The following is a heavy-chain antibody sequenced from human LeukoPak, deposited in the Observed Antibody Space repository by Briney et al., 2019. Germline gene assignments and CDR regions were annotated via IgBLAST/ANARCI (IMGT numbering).Heavy chain of an antibody. J-gene: IGHJ4*02. CDR1: GFTFSSYA. V-gene: IGHV3-21*01. CDR2: ISSSSSYI. Sequence: PGGSLRLSCAASGFTFSSYAMHWVRQAPSKGLEWVSSISSSSSYIYYADSVKGRFTISRDNAKNSLYLQMNSLRAEDTAVYYCARDEFWSGHYYFDYWGQGTLVTVSS. D-gene: IGHD3-3*01. CDR3: ARDEFWSGHYYFDY.